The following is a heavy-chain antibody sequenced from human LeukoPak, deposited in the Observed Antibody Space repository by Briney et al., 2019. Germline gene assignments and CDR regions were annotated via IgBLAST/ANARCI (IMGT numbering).Heavy chain of an antibody. Sequence: GGSLRLSCAASGFTFSSYFMNWVRQAPGKGLEWVSSVSGSSSYIYYADSVKGRFTISRDNARNSLYLQMNSLRAEDTAVYYCASSITMVRGVIPYFDYWGQGTLVTVSS. CDR2: VSGSSSYI. J-gene: IGHJ4*02. CDR3: ASSITMVRGVIPYFDY. D-gene: IGHD3-10*01. CDR1: GFTFSSYF. V-gene: IGHV3-21*01.